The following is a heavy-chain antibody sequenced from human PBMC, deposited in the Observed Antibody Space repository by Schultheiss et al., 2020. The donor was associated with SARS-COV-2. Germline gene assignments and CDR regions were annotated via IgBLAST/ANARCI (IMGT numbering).Heavy chain of an antibody. Sequence: SETLSLTCAVSGGSISSYYWSWIRQPAGKGLEWIGRIYISGSTYYNPSLKSRVTISVDTSKNQFSLKLSSVTAADTAVYYCARGGYYDILTGYYNGVGYFDYWGQGTLVTVSS. CDR3: ARGGYYDILTGYYNGVGYFDY. CDR2: IYISGST. CDR1: GGSISSYY. D-gene: IGHD3-9*01. J-gene: IGHJ4*02. V-gene: IGHV4-4*07.